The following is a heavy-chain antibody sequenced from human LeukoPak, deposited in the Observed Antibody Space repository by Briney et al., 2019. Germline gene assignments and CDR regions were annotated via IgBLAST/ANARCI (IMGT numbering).Heavy chain of an antibody. D-gene: IGHD6-6*01. CDR1: GFTVSSNY. V-gene: IGHV3-53*01. CDR2: IYSGGDT. Sequence: GGSLRLSCAASGFTVSSNYVSWVRQAPGKGLEWVSVIYSGGDTYYADSVKARFTLSRDDSKNLLYLQMNSLRAEDTAVYYCARGGAARSAGHWGQGTLVTVSS. J-gene: IGHJ4*02. CDR3: ARGGAARSAGH.